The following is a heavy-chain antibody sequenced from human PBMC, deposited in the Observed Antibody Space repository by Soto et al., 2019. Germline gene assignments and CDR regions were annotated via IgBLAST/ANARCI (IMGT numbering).Heavy chain of an antibody. D-gene: IGHD3-16*01. CDR2: TKPDGSEG. CDR1: GFTFRNYW. Sequence: EVQLVESGGGLVQPGGSLRLSCAASGFTFRNYWMNWVRQAPGKGLEWVANTKPDGSEGFYVDSVKGRFTMSRDNAKNSVHLQMNSLRAEDTAVYYCMPGGDASTWGQGTLVTVSS. J-gene: IGHJ4*02. V-gene: IGHV3-7*01. CDR3: MPGGDAST.